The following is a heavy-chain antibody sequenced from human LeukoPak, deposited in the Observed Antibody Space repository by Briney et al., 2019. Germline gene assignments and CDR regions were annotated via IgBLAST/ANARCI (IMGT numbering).Heavy chain of an antibody. V-gene: IGHV4-4*07. CDR2: IYTSGST. CDR3: ARTVTVTTSWCYFDP. CDR1: GGSISSNY. D-gene: IGHD4-17*01. J-gene: IGHJ2*01. Sequence: PSETLSLTCTVSGGSISSNYWSWIRQPAGKGLEWIGRIYTSGSTNYNPSLKSRVTMSLDTSKNQFSLKLSSVTAADTAVYYCARTVTVTTSWCYFDPWGRGTLVTVSS.